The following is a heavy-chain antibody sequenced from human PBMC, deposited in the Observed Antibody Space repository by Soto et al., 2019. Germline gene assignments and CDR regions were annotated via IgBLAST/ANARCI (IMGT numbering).Heavy chain of an antibody. J-gene: IGHJ1*01. V-gene: IGHV1-3*01. CDR1: GYTFTSYG. D-gene: IGHD3-10*01. CDR3: ARDGWVTTWFIQD. Sequence: QVQFVQSGAEVKKPGASVKVSCKASGYTFTSYGLHWLRQAPGQGLEWMGWIDPGHENTKYSQTFQGRVTFTADTSASTAYMDLSSLRSEDTAVYYCARDGWVTTWFIQDWGLGTLVTVSS. CDR2: IDPGHENT.